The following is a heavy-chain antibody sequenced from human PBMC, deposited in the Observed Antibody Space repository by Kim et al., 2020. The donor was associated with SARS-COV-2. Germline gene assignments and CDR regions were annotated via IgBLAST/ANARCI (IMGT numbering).Heavy chain of an antibody. CDR2: ISTSGSYV. V-gene: IGHV3-21*01. Sequence: GGSLRLSCEGSGFTFRSYSMNWVRRAPGKGLEWVSFISTSGSYVYYADSVKGRFTISRDNVRNSLYLEMKSLRGEDTAIYFCARGPPPPGDFDSWGQGT. J-gene: IGHJ4*02. CDR1: GFTFRSYS. CDR3: ARGPPPPGDFDS.